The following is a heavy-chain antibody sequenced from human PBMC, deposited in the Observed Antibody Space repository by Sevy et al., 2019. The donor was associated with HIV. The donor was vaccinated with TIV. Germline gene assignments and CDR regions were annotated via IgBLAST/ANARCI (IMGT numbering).Heavy chain of an antibody. V-gene: IGHV3-23*01. CDR1: GFTFSSYA. CDR2: ISGNGGYT. J-gene: IGHJ4*02. Sequence: GGSLRLSCAASGFTFSSYAMSWVRQAPGKGLEWVSVISGNGGYTYYADSVKGRFTISRDTSKNTLYLQMNSLRAEDTAVYYCAKGSTSSSVVGYFDYWGQGTLVTVSS. CDR3: AKGSTSSSVVGYFDY. D-gene: IGHD2-2*01.